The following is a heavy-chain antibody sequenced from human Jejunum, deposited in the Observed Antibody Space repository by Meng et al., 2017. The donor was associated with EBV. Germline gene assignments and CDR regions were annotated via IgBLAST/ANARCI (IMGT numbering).Heavy chain of an antibody. CDR3: ARDYGYGGATTFGLDF. CDR1: GYTFTGYY. V-gene: IGHV1-2*06. J-gene: IGHJ4*02. CDR2: ISPNNGGT. Sequence: QVQLVQSGAEVKKPXXSXKVXCXXSGYTFTGYYIHWVRQAPGQGLEWMGRISPNNGGTDYAQNFQGRVTVTRDTSISTAYMELSSLRSDDTAVYFCARDYGYGGATTFGLDFWGQGALVTVSS. D-gene: IGHD5-12*01.